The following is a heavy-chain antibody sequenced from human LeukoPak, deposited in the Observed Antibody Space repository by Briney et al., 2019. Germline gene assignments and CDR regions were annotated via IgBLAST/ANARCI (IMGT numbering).Heavy chain of an antibody. Sequence: PSETLSLTCTVSGASISSSCWSWIRQPPGKGLEWIGYIHNRGSTNQDPSLKSRVTISVDTSKNQLSLRLSSVTAADTAVYYCARHGGRGPDYFASGAQGTLVTVSS. D-gene: IGHD2-15*01. CDR2: IHNRGST. CDR1: GASISSSC. CDR3: ARHGGRGPDYFAS. J-gene: IGHJ4*02. V-gene: IGHV4-59*08.